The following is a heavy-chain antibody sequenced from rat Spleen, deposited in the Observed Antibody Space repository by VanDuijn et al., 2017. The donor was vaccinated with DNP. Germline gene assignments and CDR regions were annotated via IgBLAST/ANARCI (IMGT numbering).Heavy chain of an antibody. D-gene: IGHD1-9*01. CDR2: IWSDGDT. J-gene: IGHJ2*01. CDR1: GFSLSSNS. Sequence: QVQLKESGPGLVQPSQTLSLTCTVSGFSLSSNSISWIRQTPGKGLEWMGVIWSDGDTDYNSAVKSRLSISRDTSKSQVFLKMNSLHTEDTAMYFCARVGIPIATVPYYFDYWGQGIMVTVSS. CDR3: ARVGIPIATVPYYFDY. V-gene: IGHV2-47*01.